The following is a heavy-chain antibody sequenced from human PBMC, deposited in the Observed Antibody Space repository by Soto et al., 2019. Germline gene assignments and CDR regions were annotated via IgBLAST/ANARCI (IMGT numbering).Heavy chain of an antibody. D-gene: IGHD5-18*01. CDR1: GGTLSNYA. Sequence: QVQLVQSGAEVKKPGSSVKVSCKTSGGTLSNYAISWLRQAPGQGPELMGSIIPIFDTANYAQKLQGRVTITADESTSTVYMELSSLRSEATAVYYCAREGVDSDVVTFFDCWGQGTLVTVSS. V-gene: IGHV1-69*15. J-gene: IGHJ4*02. CDR3: AREGVDSDVVTFFDC. CDR2: IIPIFDTA.